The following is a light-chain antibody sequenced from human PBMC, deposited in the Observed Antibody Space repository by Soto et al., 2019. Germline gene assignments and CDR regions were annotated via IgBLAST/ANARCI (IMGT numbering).Light chain of an antibody. J-gene: IGKJ1*01. V-gene: IGKV3-15*01. Sequence: IVMTQSPATLSVSPGERATLSCRASQSVSSHLAWYQQKPGQAPRLLIYGASTRAPGIPPMFSDSGSGTECTLSILSLRYKDCGVYYCQKYNTRRLAVGEGTKVEVK. CDR3: QKYNTRRLA. CDR2: GAS. CDR1: QSVSSH.